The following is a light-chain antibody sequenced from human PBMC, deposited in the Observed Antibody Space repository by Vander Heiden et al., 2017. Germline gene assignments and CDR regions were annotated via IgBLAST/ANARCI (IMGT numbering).Light chain of an antibody. CDR1: QSISSW. CDR2: DAS. V-gene: IGKV1-5*01. Sequence: DIQMTQSPSTPSAAVGDRVTITCRASQSISSWLAWYQQKPGKAPKLLIYDASSLESGVPSRFSGSGSGTEFTLTISSLQPDDFATYYCQQDNSYPWTFGQGTKVXIK. CDR3: QQDNSYPWT. J-gene: IGKJ1*01.